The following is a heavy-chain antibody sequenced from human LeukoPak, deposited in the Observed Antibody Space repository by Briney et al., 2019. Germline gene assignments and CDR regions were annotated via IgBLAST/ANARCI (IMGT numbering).Heavy chain of an antibody. CDR2: IYYSGSA. J-gene: IGHJ3*02. CDR3: ARYIAAADMDAFDI. D-gene: IGHD6-13*01. CDR1: GGSISSYY. Sequence: SETLSLTCTVPGGSISSYYWSWIRQPPGKGLEWIGYIYYSGSANYNPSLKSRVTISVDTSKNQSSLKLSSVTAADTAVYYCARYIAAADMDAFDIWGQGTMVTVSS. V-gene: IGHV4-59*01.